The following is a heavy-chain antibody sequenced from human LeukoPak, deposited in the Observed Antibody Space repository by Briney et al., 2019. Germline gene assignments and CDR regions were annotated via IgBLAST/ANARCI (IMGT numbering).Heavy chain of an antibody. CDR1: GGSIGSYY. CDR2: IYNSGST. Sequence: SETLSLTCTVSGGSIGSYYWSWIRQPPGKGLEWIGYIYNSGSTSYNPSLKSRVTISVDTSKNQFSLKLSSVTAADTAVYYCARRHFGSALRDYWGQGTLVTVSS. CDR3: ARRHFGSALRDY. D-gene: IGHD3-10*01. J-gene: IGHJ4*02. V-gene: IGHV4-59*04.